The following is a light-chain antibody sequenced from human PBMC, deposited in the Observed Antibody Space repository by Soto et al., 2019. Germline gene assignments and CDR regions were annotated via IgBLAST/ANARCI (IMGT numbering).Light chain of an antibody. J-gene: IGLJ1*01. Sequence: QSVLTQPASVSGSPRQSITISCTGASSDVGGYTYVSWYQQHPGKAPKLIIYEVNNRPSGVSHRFSGSKSGNTASLTISGLQADDEADYYCSSYTSSSTLYVFGTGTKVT. CDR2: EVN. V-gene: IGLV2-14*01. CDR3: SSYTSSSTLYV. CDR1: SSDVGGYTY.